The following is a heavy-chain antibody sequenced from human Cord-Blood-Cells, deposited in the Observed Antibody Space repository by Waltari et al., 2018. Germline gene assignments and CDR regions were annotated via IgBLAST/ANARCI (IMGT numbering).Heavy chain of an antibody. CDR3: ARYSSSSFAFDI. J-gene: IGHJ3*02. CDR2: MNPNSGNT. V-gene: IGHV1-8*03. CDR1: GYTSTSYD. D-gene: IGHD6-6*01. Sequence: QVQLVQSGAEVKKPGASVKVSCRASGYTSTSYDTTWLRQATGQGLEWMGWMNPNSGNTGYAQKFQGRVTITRNTSISTAYMELSSLRSEDTAVYYCARYSSSSFAFDIWGQGTMVTVSS.